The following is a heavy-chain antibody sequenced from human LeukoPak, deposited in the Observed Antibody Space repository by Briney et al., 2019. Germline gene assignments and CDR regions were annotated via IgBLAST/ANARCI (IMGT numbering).Heavy chain of an antibody. CDR2: FHYSGST. V-gene: IGHV4-39*07. Sequence: SETLSLTCSVSGGSISSSSYYWGWIRQPPGKGLEWIGTFHYSGSTYYNPSLKSRVTISVDTSKNQFSLKLSSVTAADTAVYYCARDREQWLVRNGIFDYWGQGTLVTVSS. CDR3: ARDREQWLVRNGIFDY. CDR1: GGSISSSSYY. J-gene: IGHJ4*02. D-gene: IGHD6-19*01.